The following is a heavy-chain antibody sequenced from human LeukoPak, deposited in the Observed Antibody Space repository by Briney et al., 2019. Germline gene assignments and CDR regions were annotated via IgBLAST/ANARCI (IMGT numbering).Heavy chain of an antibody. CDR3: ARHGGSYYLDPFDY. CDR2: IYPGDSDT. V-gene: IGHV5-51*01. D-gene: IGHD1-26*01. Sequence: GESLKISCKGSGYSFANYWIAWVRQMPDKGLEWMGIIYPGDSDTRYSPSFEGQVTISADKSISTAYLQWRSLKTSDTAMYYCARHGGSYYLDPFDYWGQGTLVTVSS. CDR1: GYSFANYW. J-gene: IGHJ4*02.